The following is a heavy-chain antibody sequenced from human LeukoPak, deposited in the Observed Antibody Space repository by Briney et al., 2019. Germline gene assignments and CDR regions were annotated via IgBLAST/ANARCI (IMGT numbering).Heavy chain of an antibody. J-gene: IGHJ5*02. D-gene: IGHD3-3*01. Sequence: RRASVKVSCKASGYTFTSYGISWVRQAPGQGLEWMGWISAYNGNTNYAQKLQGRVTMTTDTSTSTAYMELRSLRSDDTAVYYCARNLIDFDFWSGSNWFDPWGQGTLVTVSS. CDR1: GYTFTSYG. CDR3: ARNLIDFDFWSGSNWFDP. V-gene: IGHV1-18*01. CDR2: ISAYNGNT.